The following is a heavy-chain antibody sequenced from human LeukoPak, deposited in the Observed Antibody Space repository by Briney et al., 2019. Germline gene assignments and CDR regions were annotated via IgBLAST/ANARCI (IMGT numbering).Heavy chain of an antibody. D-gene: IGHD6-19*01. CDR2: ISGSGGST. CDR3: ARDTGSSGGPLDY. J-gene: IGHJ4*02. V-gene: IGHV3-23*01. CDR1: GFTFSSYA. Sequence: GGSLRLSCAASGFTFSSYAMSWVRQAPGKGLEWVSAISGSGGSTYYADSVKGRFTISRDNSKNTLYLQMNSLRAEDTAVYYCARDTGSSGGPLDYWGQGTLVTVSS.